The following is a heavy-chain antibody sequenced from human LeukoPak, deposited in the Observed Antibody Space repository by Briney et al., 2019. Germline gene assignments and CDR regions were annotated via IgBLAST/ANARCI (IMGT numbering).Heavy chain of an antibody. CDR3: AREYSSGSSWYFDL. V-gene: IGHV4-39*07. Sequence: SETLSLTCTVSGGSISSRRYYWGWIRQPPGKGLEWIGSIYYSGSTFYNPSLKSRVTISLDTSKNQFSLKLSSVTATDTAVYYCAREYSSGSSWYFDLWGRGTLVTVSS. CDR1: GGSISSRRYY. D-gene: IGHD6-19*01. J-gene: IGHJ2*01. CDR2: IYYSGST.